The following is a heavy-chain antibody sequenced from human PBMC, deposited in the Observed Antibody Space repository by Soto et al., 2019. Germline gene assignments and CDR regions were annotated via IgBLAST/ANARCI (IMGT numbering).Heavy chain of an antibody. CDR3: ARVVRGSNIDYYPYMEV. V-gene: IGHV1-18*01. CDR1: GYTFTSHG. Sequence: QVQLVQSGAEVKKPGASLKVSCKASGYTFTSHGISWVRQAPGQGLEWMGWISANNGDTNYAQKFQGRVTVTTDTSTSTGYMELRSMRSEDTAVYYCARVVRGSNIDYYPYMEVWGKGTTVTVSS. D-gene: IGHD3-10*01. J-gene: IGHJ6*03. CDR2: ISANNGDT.